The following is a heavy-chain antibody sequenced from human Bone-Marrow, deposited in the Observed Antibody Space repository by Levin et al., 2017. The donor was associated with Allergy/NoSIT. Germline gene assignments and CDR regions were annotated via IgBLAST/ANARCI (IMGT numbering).Heavy chain of an antibody. J-gene: IGHJ5*02. CDR2: IKTKDGGT. V-gene: IGHV1-2*06. CDR1: GYTFTDYY. CDR3: GTVWFDP. Sequence: ASVKVSCKASGYTFTDYYIHWVRQAPGQGLEWVGRIKTKDGGTKYAQKFQGRVTVTRDTSISTAYMELSDLRSDDTAMYYCGTVWFDPWGQGTLVTVSS.